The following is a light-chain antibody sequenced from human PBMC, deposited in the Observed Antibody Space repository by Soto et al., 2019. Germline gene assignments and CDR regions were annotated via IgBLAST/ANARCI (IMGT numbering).Light chain of an antibody. Sequence: DIQMTQSPSSLSASVGDRVTITCRASQSIGSWLNWYQQKPGKAPKLLIYKTSILENGVPSRFSGSGSGTEFTLSISSLQPDDFATYYCHQYNSYWTFGQGTKVDIK. CDR3: HQYNSYWT. CDR1: QSIGSW. J-gene: IGKJ1*01. CDR2: KTS. V-gene: IGKV1-5*03.